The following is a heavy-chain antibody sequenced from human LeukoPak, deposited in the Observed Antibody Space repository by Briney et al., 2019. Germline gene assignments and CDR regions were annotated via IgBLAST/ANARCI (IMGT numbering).Heavy chain of an antibody. CDR2: MNPNSGNT. Sequence: ASVKVSCKASGYTFTSYDINWVRQATGQGLEWMGWMNPNSGNTGYAQKFQGRVTMTRNTSISTAYMELSSLRSEDTAVYYCARVFQQQLVYIGWFDPWGQGTLVTVSS. CDR3: ARVFQQQLVYIGWFDP. CDR1: GYTFTSYD. D-gene: IGHD6-13*01. J-gene: IGHJ5*02. V-gene: IGHV1-8*01.